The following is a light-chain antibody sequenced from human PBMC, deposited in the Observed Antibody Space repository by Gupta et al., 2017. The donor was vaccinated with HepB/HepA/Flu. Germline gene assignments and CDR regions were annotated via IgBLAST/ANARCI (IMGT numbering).Light chain of an antibody. CDR3: QQSYSTPPWT. CDR2: AES. Sequence: DIPMTQSPSSLSASVGDRVTITCRASQSISSYLNWYQQKPGKAPKLLIYAESSLQSGVPSRCSGSGSGTDFTLTISSLQHEDFATYYCQQSYSTPPWTFGQGTKLEIK. J-gene: IGKJ2*01. V-gene: IGKV1-39*01. CDR1: QSISSY.